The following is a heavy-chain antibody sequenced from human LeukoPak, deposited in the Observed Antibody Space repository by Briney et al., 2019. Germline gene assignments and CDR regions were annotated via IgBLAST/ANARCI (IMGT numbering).Heavy chain of an antibody. J-gene: IGHJ4*02. CDR2: IRSKAYGGTT. D-gene: IGHD3-16*01. V-gene: IGHV3-49*04. CDR1: GFTFGDYA. CDR3: TGGPTRYDYVWGSWPDFDY. Sequence: GGSLRLSCTASGFTFGDYAMSWVRQAPGKGLEWVAFIRSKAYGGTTEYAASVKGRFTISRDDSKSIAYLQMNSLKTEDTAVYYCTGGPTRYDYVWGSWPDFDYWGQGTLVTVSS.